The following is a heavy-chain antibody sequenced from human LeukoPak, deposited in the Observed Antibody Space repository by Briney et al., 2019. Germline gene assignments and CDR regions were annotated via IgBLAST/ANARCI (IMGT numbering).Heavy chain of an antibody. CDR3: AKAASGYYYDSSGYYSLQFDY. CDR1: GFTFSGYA. V-gene: IGHV3-23*01. CDR2: ISGSGGNT. Sequence: GGSLRLSCAASGFTFSGYAMTWVRQAPGKGLEWVSAISGSGGNTYYADSVKGRFTISRDNSRDNSKNTLYLQMNSLRAEDTAVYFCAKAASGYYYDSSGYYSLQFDYWGQGTLVTVSS. D-gene: IGHD3-22*01. J-gene: IGHJ4*02.